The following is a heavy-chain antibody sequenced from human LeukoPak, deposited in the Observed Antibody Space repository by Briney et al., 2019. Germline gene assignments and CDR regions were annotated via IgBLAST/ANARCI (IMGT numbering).Heavy chain of an antibody. CDR1: GGSIISYY. J-gene: IGHJ3*02. CDR2: IYYSGST. V-gene: IGHV4-59*01. Sequence: ETLSLPCTVSGGSIISYYWSWIRQPPGKGLEWIGYIYYSGSTNYNPSLKSRVTISVDTSKNQFSLKLSSVTAADTAVYYCARELGCSGGSCYSDGAFDIWGQGTTVTVSS. D-gene: IGHD2-15*01. CDR3: ARELGCSGGSCYSDGAFDI.